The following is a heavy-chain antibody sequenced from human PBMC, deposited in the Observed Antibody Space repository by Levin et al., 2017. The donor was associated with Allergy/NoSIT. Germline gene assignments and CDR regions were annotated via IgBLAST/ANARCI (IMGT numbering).Heavy chain of an antibody. CDR1: GFTVSSNY. V-gene: IGHV3-53*01. D-gene: IGHD1-1*01. CDR2: IYSGGST. J-gene: IGHJ6*02. CDR3: ARANSRIDPYGMDV. Sequence: SGGSLRLSCAASGFTVSSNYMSWVRQAPGKGLEWVSVIYSGGSTYYADSVKGRFTISRDNSKNTLYLQMNSLRAEDAAVYYCARANSRIDPYGMDVWGQGTTVTVAS.